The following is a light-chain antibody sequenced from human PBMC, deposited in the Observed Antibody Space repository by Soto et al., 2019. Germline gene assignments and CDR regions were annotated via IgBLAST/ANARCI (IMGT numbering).Light chain of an antibody. J-gene: IGKJ1*01. CDR3: QKYNSAPWT. Sequence: EAVLTQSPATLSVSPGERATLSCRASQSVATNLAWYQQRPGQAPRLLIYGASKRAIGLPARFSGSGSGTEFTLTITSLQSEDFATYYCQKYNSAPWTFGQGTKVEIK. CDR1: QSVATN. CDR2: GAS. V-gene: IGKV3-15*01.